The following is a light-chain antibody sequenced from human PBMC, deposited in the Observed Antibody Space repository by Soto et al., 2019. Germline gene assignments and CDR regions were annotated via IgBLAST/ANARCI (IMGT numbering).Light chain of an antibody. CDR1: SSDISGYNY. Sequence: QSALTQPASVSGSPGQSNAISCTGSSSDISGYNYVSWYQQHPGKAPKLMIFEVSNRPSGVSIRFSGSRSGNTASLTISGLQAEDEADYYCSSYTGSSTLVFGTGTKVTVL. J-gene: IGLJ1*01. CDR2: EVS. CDR3: SSYTGSSTLV. V-gene: IGLV2-14*01.